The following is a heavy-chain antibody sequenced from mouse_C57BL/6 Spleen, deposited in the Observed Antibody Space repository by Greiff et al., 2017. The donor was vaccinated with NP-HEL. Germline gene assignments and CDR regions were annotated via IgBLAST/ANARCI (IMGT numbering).Heavy chain of an antibody. CDR2: IRSKSNNYAT. Sequence: EVKLMESGGGLVQPKGSLKLSCAASGFSFNTYAMNWVRQAPGKGLEWVARIRSKSNNYATYYADSVKDRFTISRDDSESMLYLQMNNLKTEDTAMYYCVDYSFAYWGQGTLVTVSA. CDR1: GFSFNTYA. V-gene: IGHV10-1*01. J-gene: IGHJ3*01. D-gene: IGHD2-12*01. CDR3: VDYSFAY.